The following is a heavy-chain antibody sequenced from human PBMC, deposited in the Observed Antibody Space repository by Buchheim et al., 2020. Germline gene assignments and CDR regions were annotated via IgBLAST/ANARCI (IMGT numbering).Heavy chain of an antibody. CDR3: ARGPATTRTNGILRGYYGMDV. CDR1: GDSVSSNSAA. CDR2: TYYRSKWYN. J-gene: IGHJ6*02. Sequence: QVQLQQSGPGLVKPSQTLSLTCAISGDSVSSNSAAWNWISQSPSRGLEWLGRTYYRSKWYNDYVVSVKSRITINPDTSKNQFSLQLNSVTPEDTAVYYCARGPATTRTNGILRGYYGMDVWGQGTT. V-gene: IGHV6-1*01. D-gene: IGHD1-7*01.